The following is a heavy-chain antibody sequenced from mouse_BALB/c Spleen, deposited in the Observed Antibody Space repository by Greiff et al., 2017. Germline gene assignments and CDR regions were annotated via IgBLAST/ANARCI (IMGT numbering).Heavy chain of an antibody. D-gene: IGHD2-12*01. CDR3: ARHEAYRGYFDY. V-gene: IGHV5-6*01. CDR2: ISSGGSYT. CDR1: GFTFSSYG. Sequence: EVMLVESGGDLVKPGGSLKLSCAASGFTFSSYGMSWVRQTPDKRLEWVATISSGGSYTYYPDSVKGRITISSDNAKNTLYLQMSSLKSEDTAMYYCARHEAYRGYFDYWGQGTTLTVSS. J-gene: IGHJ2*01.